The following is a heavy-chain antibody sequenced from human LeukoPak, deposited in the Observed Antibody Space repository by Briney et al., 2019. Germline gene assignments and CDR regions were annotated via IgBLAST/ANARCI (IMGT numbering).Heavy chain of an antibody. CDR1: GFTFSSYA. CDR3: AKDPRRGIAAAGIYFDY. J-gene: IGHJ4*02. D-gene: IGHD6-13*01. Sequence: GGSLRLSCAASGFTFSSYAMSWVRQAPGKGLEWVSAISGSGGSTYHADSVKGRFTISRDNSKNTLYLQMNSLRAEDTAVYYCAKDPRRGIAAAGIYFDYWGQGTLVTVSS. CDR2: ISGSGGST. V-gene: IGHV3-23*01.